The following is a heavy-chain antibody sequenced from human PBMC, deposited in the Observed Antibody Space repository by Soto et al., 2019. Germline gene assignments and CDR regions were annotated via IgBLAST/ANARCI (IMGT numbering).Heavy chain of an antibody. CDR3: ARGWGRWPHEKPGDY. CDR1: EYTFVNHD. J-gene: IGHJ4*02. Sequence: QVQLVQSGAELKEPGASVKVSCTASEYTFVNHDINWVRQAPGRGLEWMGWMNPNSGNSGFAQKLQDGVTMTRDTSRDTAYMELRNMRSEDTAVYYCARGWGRWPHEKPGDYWGQGTLVTVS. V-gene: IGHV1-8*01. CDR2: MNPNSGNS. D-gene: IGHD7-27*01.